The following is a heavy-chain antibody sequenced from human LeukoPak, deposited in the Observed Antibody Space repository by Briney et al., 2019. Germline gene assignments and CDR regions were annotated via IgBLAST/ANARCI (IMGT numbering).Heavy chain of an antibody. D-gene: IGHD3-3*01. V-gene: IGHV4-59*01. CDR3: ARVGSGTVDY. CDR1: GGSISSYY. Sequence: SETLSLTCTVSGGSISSYYWSWIRQPPGKGLEWIGYIYYSGSTNYNPSLKSRVTISIDTSNDQFSLKLNSMTAADTAVYYCARVGSGTVDYWGQGTLVTVSS. CDR2: IYYSGST. J-gene: IGHJ4*02.